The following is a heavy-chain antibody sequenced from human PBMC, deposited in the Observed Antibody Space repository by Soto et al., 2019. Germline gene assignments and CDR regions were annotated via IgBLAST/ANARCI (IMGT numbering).Heavy chain of an antibody. CDR3: ARIPRYSFPTSDDLDS. Sequence: SVKVSCKASGGTFYTYTFSWVRQAPGQGLEWMGSITPIYPTTNYAEKFQGRLTVTADGSTNTTYMELNSLTSEDTAVYYCARIPRYSFPTSDDLDSWGQGTLVTV. D-gene: IGHD5-18*01. CDR1: GGTFYTYT. V-gene: IGHV1-69*13. J-gene: IGHJ4*02. CDR2: ITPIYPTT.